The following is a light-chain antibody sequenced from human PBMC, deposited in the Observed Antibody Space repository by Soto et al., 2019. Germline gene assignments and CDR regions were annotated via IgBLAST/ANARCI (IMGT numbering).Light chain of an antibody. CDR2: AAS. CDR1: QSVSSN. V-gene: IGKV3-15*01. Sequence: VMTQSPSTLSVSPGERATLSCRASQSVSSNLAWYQQKPGQAPRLLIYAASSRATGIPARFSGSGSGTEFTLTISSLQSEDFAVYYCQQYNNWPRTFGQGTKVDIK. J-gene: IGKJ1*01. CDR3: QQYNNWPRT.